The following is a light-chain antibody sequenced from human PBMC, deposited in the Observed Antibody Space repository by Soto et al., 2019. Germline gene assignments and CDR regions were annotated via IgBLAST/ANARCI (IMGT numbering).Light chain of an antibody. CDR3: FSCTSSGTYV. J-gene: IGLJ1*01. CDR1: SSDVGNYKY. Sequence: QSALTQPASVSGSPGQSITISCTGTSSDVGNYKYVSWYQQHPGKAPKLMIYEVSNRPSGVSNRFSGSKSGNTASLTISGLQAEDETDYYCFSCTSSGTYVXGTGTTVTV. CDR2: EVS. V-gene: IGLV2-14*01.